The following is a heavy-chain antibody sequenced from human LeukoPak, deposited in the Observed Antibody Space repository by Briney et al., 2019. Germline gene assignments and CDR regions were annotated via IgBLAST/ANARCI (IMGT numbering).Heavy chain of an antibody. CDR2: INHSGST. CDR1: GGSFSGYY. V-gene: IGHV4-34*01. D-gene: IGHD3-10*01. CDR3: ASRARATMGRTRVGYFDY. J-gene: IGHJ4*02. Sequence: SETLSLTCAVYGGSFSGYYLSWIRQPPGKGLEWIGEINHSGSTNYNPSLKSRVTISVDTSKNQFSLKLSSVTAADTAVYYCASRARATMGRTRVGYFDYWGQGTLVTVSS.